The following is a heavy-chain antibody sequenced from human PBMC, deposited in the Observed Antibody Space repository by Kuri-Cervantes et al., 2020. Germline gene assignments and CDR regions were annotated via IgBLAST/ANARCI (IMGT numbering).Heavy chain of an antibody. CDR2: IWYDGSNK. D-gene: IGHD4-17*01. V-gene: IGHV3-33*06. CDR1: GFTFSSYG. J-gene: IGHJ4*02. CDR3: AKYMGFSGDYGASFDC. Sequence: GESLKISCAASGFTFSSYGMHWVRQAPGKGLEWVAVIWYDGSNKYYADSVKGRFTISRDNSKNTLFLQMNNLRAEDTAVYYCAKYMGFSGDYGASFDCWGQGTLVTVSS.